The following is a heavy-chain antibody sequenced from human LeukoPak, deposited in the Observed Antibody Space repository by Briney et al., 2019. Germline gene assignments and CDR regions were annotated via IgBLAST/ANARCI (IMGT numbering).Heavy chain of an antibody. J-gene: IGHJ4*02. V-gene: IGHV1-18*01. Sequence: ASVRVSCKASGSSSTSFGINWVRHAPGQGLEWLGLITSYNGETNYAQKLQGRVTLTSDTSTNTTFMERRRLRSDDTAVCYCAYYTSTWSSFDYWGQGTLVTVSS. CDR1: GSSSTSFG. CDR3: AYYTSTWSSFDY. D-gene: IGHD6-13*01. CDR2: ITSYNGET.